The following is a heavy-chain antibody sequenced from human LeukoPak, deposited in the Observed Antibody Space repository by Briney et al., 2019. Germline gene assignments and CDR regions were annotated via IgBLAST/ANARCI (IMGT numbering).Heavy chain of an antibody. CDR3: ARQGSGGRSFDV. CDR2: MYNSGST. Sequence: PSETLSLTCTVSGGSISTYYWSWIRQPPGKGLEWIGYMYNSGSTNYNPSLKSRVTISIDTSKNQVSLRLSSVTAADTAVYYCARQGSGGRSFDVWGQGTMVTVSP. D-gene: IGHD1-26*01. V-gene: IGHV4-59*08. CDR1: GGSISTYY. J-gene: IGHJ3*01.